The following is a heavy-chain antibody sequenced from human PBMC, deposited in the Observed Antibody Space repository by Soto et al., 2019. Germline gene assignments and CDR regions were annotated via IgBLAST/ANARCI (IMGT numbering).Heavy chain of an antibody. J-gene: IGHJ5*02. CDR3: ARSGEAYYDILTGYYKGSWFDP. CDR1: GGSFSYYS. D-gene: IGHD3-9*01. CDR2: IIPFSGTP. Sequence: QVQLVQSGAEVKKAGSSVRVSCKASGGSFSYYSISWVRQAPGQGLEWMGGIIPFSGTPKYAQKFQDRVTITADGSTMIVYMELSSLTSEVTAVYDCARSGEAYYDILTGYYKGSWFDPWCQGTLVTVSS. V-gene: IGHV1-69*01.